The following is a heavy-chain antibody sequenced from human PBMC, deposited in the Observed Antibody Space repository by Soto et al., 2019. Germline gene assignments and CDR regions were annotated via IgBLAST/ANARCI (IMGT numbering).Heavy chain of an antibody. CDR1: GFTFSSYA. CDR2: ISGSGGST. D-gene: IGHD3-10*01. J-gene: IGHJ1*01. CDR3: AKVDGRWFGELI. Sequence: EVQLLESGGGLVQPGGSLRLSCAASGFTFSSYAMSWVRQAPGKGLEWVSAISGSGGSTYYADSVKGRFTISRDNSKNTQYLQMNSLRAEDTAVYYCAKVDGRWFGELIWGQGTLVTVSS. V-gene: IGHV3-23*01.